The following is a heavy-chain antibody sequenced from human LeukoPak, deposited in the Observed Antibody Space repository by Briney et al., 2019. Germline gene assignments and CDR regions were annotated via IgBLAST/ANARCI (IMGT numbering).Heavy chain of an antibody. CDR3: ASSVAAALGAFDI. CDR1: GGSISSGNYY. D-gene: IGHD6-13*01. Sequence: PSETLSLTCTVSGGSISSGNYYWSWIRQPPGKGLEWIGYIYYSGSTNYNPSLKSRVTISVDTSKNQFSLKLSSVTAADTAVYYCASSVAAALGAFDIWGQGTMVTVSS. CDR2: IYYSGST. J-gene: IGHJ3*02. V-gene: IGHV4-61*01.